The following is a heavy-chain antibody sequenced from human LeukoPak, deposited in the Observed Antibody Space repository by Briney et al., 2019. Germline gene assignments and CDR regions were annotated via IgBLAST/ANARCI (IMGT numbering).Heavy chain of an antibody. CDR3: AKEGGYAAMVGYFDY. Sequence: PSETLSLTCAVYGGSFSGYYWSWVRQAPGKGLEWVSAISGSGGSTYYADSVKGRFTISRDNSKNTLYLQMNSLRAEDTAVYYCAKEGGYAAMVGYFDYWGQGTLVTVSS. V-gene: IGHV3-23*01. CDR1: GGSFSGYY. CDR2: ISGSGGST. D-gene: IGHD5-18*01. J-gene: IGHJ4*02.